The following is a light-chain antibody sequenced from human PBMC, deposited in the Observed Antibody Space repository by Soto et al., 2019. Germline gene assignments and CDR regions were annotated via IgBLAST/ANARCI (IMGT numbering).Light chain of an antibody. CDR2: EVN. CDR1: SNNVGGYNY. Sequence: LTQPPSASGSPGQSVTISCTGTSNNVGGYNYVSWYQQHPGKAPKLMIYEVNKRPSGVPDRFSGSKSGDTASLTVSGLQAEDEADYYCSSFAVSNSFVFGTGTKVTVL. V-gene: IGLV2-8*01. J-gene: IGLJ1*01. CDR3: SSFAVSNSFV.